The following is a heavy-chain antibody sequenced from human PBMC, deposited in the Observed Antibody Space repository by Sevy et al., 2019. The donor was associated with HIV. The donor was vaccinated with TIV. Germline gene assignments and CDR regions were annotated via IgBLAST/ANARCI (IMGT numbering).Heavy chain of an antibody. Sequence: GGSLRLSCVASGFTFRSFSMHWVRQAPGKGLEWVANIKQDGSKKYYVDSIKGRFIVSRDNAKKSLYLEMSSLRAEDTAVYYCARLKLHYDPYYFDLWGQGTLVTVSS. J-gene: IGHJ4*02. V-gene: IGHV3-7*01. CDR3: ARLKLHYDPYYFDL. CDR2: IKQDGSKK. CDR1: GFTFRSFS. D-gene: IGHD3-16*01.